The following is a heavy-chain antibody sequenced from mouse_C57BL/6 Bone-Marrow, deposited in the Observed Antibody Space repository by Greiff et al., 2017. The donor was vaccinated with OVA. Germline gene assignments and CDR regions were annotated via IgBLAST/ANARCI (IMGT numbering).Heavy chain of an antibody. V-gene: IGHV1-81*01. D-gene: IGHD1-1*01. CDR1: GYTFTSYG. CDR3: ARGAYYYGSSYPYYFDY. CDR2: IYPRSGNT. Sequence: VKLQESGAELARPGASVKLSCKASGYTFTSYGISWVKQRTGQGLEWIGEIYPRSGNTYYNEKFKGKATLTADKSSSTAYMELRSLTSEDSAVYFGARGAYYYGSSYPYYFDYWGQGTTLTVSS. J-gene: IGHJ2*01.